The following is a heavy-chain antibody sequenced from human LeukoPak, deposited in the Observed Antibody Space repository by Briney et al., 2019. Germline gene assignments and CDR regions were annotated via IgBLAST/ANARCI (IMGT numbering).Heavy chain of an antibody. Sequence: PGGSLRLSCAASGFTFSSYAMHWVRQAPGKGLEYVSAISSNGGSTYYANSVKGRFTISRDNSENTLYLQMGSLRAEDMAVYYCARGSGYDVSYYYHMDVWGKGTTVTISS. CDR1: GFTFSSYA. CDR3: ARGSGYDVSYYYHMDV. D-gene: IGHD5-12*01. V-gene: IGHV3-64*01. CDR2: ISSNGGST. J-gene: IGHJ6*03.